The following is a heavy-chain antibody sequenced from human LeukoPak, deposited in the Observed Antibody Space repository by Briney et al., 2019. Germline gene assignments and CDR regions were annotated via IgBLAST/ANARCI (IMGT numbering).Heavy chain of an antibody. D-gene: IGHD1-26*01. Sequence: GGSLRLSCAASGFTFSSYSMNWVRQAPGKGLEWVSYISSSSSTIYYADSVKGRFTISRDNAKNSLYLQMNSLRAEDTAVYYCARSGAEGYWGQGTLVTVSS. J-gene: IGHJ4*02. CDR1: GFTFSSYS. CDR3: ARSGAEGY. V-gene: IGHV3-48*04. CDR2: ISSSSSTI.